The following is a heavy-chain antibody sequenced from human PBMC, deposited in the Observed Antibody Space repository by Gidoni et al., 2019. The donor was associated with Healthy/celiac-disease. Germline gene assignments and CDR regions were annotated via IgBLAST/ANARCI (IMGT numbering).Heavy chain of an antibody. D-gene: IGHD2-2*02. CDR3: AKDSVGYCSSTSCYILDY. CDR2: ISWNSGSI. CDR1: GFTFDDYA. V-gene: IGHV3-9*01. J-gene: IGHJ4*02. Sequence: EVQLVESGGGLVQPGRSLRLSCAASGFTFDDYAMHWVRQAPGKGLGWVSGISWNSGSIGYADSVKGRFTISRDNAKNSLYLQMNSLRAEDTALYYCAKDSVGYCSSTSCYILDYWGQGTLVTVSS.